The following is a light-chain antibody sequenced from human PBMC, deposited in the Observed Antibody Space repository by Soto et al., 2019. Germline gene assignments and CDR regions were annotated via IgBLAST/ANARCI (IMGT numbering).Light chain of an antibody. CDR3: QQLSF. J-gene: IGKJ2*01. CDR2: AGS. V-gene: IGKV1-9*01. CDR1: QGISSD. Sequence: DIQLTQSPSCLSASVGDRVTITCRASQGISSDLAWYQQKPGKAPKLLIYAGSTLQSGVPSRFSGSGSGTEFTLTISSLQPEDFATYYCQQLSFFGQGTKLELK.